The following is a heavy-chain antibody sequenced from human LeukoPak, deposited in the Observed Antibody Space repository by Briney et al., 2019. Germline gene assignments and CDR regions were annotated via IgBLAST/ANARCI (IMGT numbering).Heavy chain of an antibody. CDR2: ISGSGGSA. CDR1: GFTFASHA. D-gene: IGHD3-22*01. Sequence: GGSLRLSCEASGFTFASHAMNWVRQAPGKGLEWVSGISGSGGSAFYAGSVRGRFTFSRDNSKNTLYLQMNSLRAEDTAVYYCAKKRYYDTSGSPDYWGQGTLVTVSS. J-gene: IGHJ4*02. V-gene: IGHV3-23*01. CDR3: AKKRYYDTSGSPDY.